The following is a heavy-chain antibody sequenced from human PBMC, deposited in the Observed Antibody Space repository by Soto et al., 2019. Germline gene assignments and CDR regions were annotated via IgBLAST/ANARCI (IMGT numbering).Heavy chain of an antibody. D-gene: IGHD3-9*01. CDR1: GFKLSHPW. Sequence: EVHLVESGGGLVKPGGSLRLSCAASGFKLSHPWMTWVRQAAGKGLEWVGHIKSKTDGGAADYAAPVKGRFTISRDDSKNTVYLQMKSLKTEDAAVYYCTTGLYYDPLTGYRDLAYCGQGTLVTVSS. J-gene: IGHJ4*02. CDR3: TTGLYYDPLTGYRDLAY. V-gene: IGHV3-15*01. CDR2: IKSKTDGGAA.